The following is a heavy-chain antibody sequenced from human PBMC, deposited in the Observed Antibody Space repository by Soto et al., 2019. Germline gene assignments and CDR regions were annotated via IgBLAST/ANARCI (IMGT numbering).Heavy chain of an antibody. CDR1: GFTFSSYS. Sequence: LSCAASGFTFSSYSMNWVRQAPGKGLEWVSSISSSSSYIYYADSVKGRFTISRDNAKNSLYLQMNSLRAEDTAVYYCARDKGSGHTYYGMDVWGQGTTVTVSS. CDR2: ISSSSSYI. CDR3: ARDKGSGHTYYGMDV. V-gene: IGHV3-21*01. J-gene: IGHJ6*02.